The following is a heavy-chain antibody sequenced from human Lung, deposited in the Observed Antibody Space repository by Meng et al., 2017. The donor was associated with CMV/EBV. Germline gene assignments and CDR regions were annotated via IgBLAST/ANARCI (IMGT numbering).Heavy chain of an antibody. J-gene: IGHJ6*02. CDR3: AKGKWGGYYYYYGMDV. Sequence: GGSLRLXXAASGFNFSTFAMSWVRQAPGKGLQWVSVIYSGDDSTYYADSVKGRFTISRDNSKNMLYLQMNSLRAEDSAVYFCAKGKWGGYYYYYGMDVWGRGTTVTVSS. CDR1: GFNFSTFA. CDR2: IYSGDDST. D-gene: IGHD1-26*01. V-gene: IGHV3-23*03.